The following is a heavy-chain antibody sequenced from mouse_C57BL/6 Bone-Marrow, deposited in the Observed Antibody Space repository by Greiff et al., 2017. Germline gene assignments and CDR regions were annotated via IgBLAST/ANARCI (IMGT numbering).Heavy chain of an antibody. CDR1: GYSITSGYY. J-gene: IGHJ3*01. D-gene: IGHD2-3*01. Sequence: EVKLQESGPGLVKPSQSLSLTCSVTGYSITSGYYWNWIRQFPGNKLEWMGYISYDGSNNYNPSLKNRISITRDTSKNQFFLKLNSVTTEDTATXYLARGGNGYYDLVWFCYRGQGNL. V-gene: IGHV3-6*01. CDR3: ARGGNGYYDLVWFCY. CDR2: ISYDGSN.